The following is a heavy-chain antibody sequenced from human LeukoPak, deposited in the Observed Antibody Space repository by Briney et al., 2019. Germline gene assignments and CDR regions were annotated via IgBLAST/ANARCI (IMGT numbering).Heavy chain of an antibody. CDR1: GGSISSGGYY. V-gene: IGHV4-31*03. CDR2: IYYSGRT. CDR3: ARGPTSVVADY. J-gene: IGHJ4*02. Sequence: SETLSLTCTVSGGSISSGGYYWSWIRQHPGKGLGWIGYIYYSGRTYYNPSLKSRVAISLETSKNQFSLKLSSVTAADTAVYYCARGPTSVVADYWGQGTLVTVSS. D-gene: IGHD2-21*01.